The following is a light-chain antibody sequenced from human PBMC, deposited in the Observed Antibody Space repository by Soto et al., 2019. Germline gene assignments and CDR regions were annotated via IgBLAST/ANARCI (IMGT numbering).Light chain of an antibody. V-gene: IGKV1-5*03. CDR2: KAS. CDR1: QSISSW. CDR3: QQYNSYSPWT. J-gene: IGKJ1*01. Sequence: DIQMTQSPSTLSASVVERVTITCLASQSISSWLAWYQQKPGKAPKLLIYKASSLESGVPSRFSGSGSGTEFTLTISSLQPDDFATYYCQQYNSYSPWTCGQGTKVDIK.